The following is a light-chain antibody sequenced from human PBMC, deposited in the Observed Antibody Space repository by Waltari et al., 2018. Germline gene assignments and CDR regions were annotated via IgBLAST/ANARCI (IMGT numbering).Light chain of an antibody. V-gene: IGLV2-14*01. J-gene: IGLJ2*01. CDR3: SSYTSSGAHVV. Sequence: QSAPTQPASVSGSPGQSITISCTGTSSDVGGYNYVSWYQQHPGKAPKLMVYEVSNRPSGVSKRFSGSKSGNTASLTISGLQAEDEADYYCSSYTSSGAHVVFGGGTKLTVL. CDR1: SSDVGGYNY. CDR2: EVS.